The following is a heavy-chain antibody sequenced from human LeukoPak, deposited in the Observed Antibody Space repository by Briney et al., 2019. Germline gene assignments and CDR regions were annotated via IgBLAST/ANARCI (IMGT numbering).Heavy chain of an antibody. Sequence: RGGSLRLSCAASGFPFSRYWLSWARQAPGKGLEWVANIKQDGSEKYYVDSVKGRFTISRDNAKNSLYLQMNSLRVEDTAVYYCARGWELDPWGQGTLGTVLS. D-gene: IGHD1-26*01. V-gene: IGHV3-7*05. CDR2: IKQDGSEK. CDR1: GFPFSRYW. CDR3: ARGWELDP. J-gene: IGHJ5*02.